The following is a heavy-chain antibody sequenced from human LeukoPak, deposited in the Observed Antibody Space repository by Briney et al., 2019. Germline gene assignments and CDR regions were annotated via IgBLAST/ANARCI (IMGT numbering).Heavy chain of an antibody. CDR2: INHSGST. J-gene: IGHJ4*02. Sequence: SETLSLTCAVYGGSFSGYYWSWIRQPPGKGLEWIGEINHSGSTNHNPSLKSRVTISVDTSKNQFSLKLSSVTAADTAVYYCARGRQFDYWGQGTLVTVSS. V-gene: IGHV4-34*01. CDR3: ARGRQFDY. CDR1: GGSFSGYY.